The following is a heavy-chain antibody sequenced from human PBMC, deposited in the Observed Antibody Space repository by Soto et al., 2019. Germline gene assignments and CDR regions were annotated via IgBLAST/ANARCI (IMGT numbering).Heavy chain of an antibody. Sequence: PGESLKISCKGSGYSFTSYWIGWVRQMPGKGLEWMGTIYPGDSDTRYSPSFQGQVTISADKSISTAYLQWSSLKASDTAMYYCARPLEEEVDAFDIWGQGTMVTVSS. CDR3: ARPLEEEVDAFDI. J-gene: IGHJ3*02. CDR1: GYSFTSYW. V-gene: IGHV5-51*01. CDR2: IYPGDSDT.